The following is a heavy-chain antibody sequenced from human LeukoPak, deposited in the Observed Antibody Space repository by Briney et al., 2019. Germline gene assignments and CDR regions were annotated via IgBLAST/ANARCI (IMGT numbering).Heavy chain of an antibody. CDR2: IYYSGST. D-gene: IGHD3-10*01. Sequence: SETLSLICTVPTDSISSDYWSWIRQPPGKGLEWIGSIYYSGSTDHNASLKSRVTMSVDTSKNQFSLKLNSVTAADTAVYYCARLGSASWYFDLWGRGSLVTVSS. CDR3: ARLGSASWYFDL. J-gene: IGHJ2*01. V-gene: IGHV4-59*01. CDR1: TDSISSDY.